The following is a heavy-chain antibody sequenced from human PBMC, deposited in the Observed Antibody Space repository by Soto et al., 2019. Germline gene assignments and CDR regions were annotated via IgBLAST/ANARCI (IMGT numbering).Heavy chain of an antibody. CDR1: EGSGGVHD. J-gene: IGHJ4*02. V-gene: IGHV4-59*02. D-gene: IGHD3-9*01. CDR2: IYYTGRT. Sequence: TMSLTCPVAEGSGGVHDWSWIRQKPGEGLEWIGYIYYTGRTKYNPSLKTRVTMSADTTKNQVSLRLTSVTAADTAVYYCARVRERLQYFDWFYHFDSWGQGTLVTVSS. CDR3: ARVRERLQYFDWFYHFDS.